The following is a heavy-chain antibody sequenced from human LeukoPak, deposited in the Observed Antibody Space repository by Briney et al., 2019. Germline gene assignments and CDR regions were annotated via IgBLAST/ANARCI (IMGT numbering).Heavy chain of an antibody. V-gene: IGHV3-21*01. J-gene: IGHJ5*02. CDR1: GFTFSSYS. D-gene: IGHD1-26*01. Sequence: PGGSLRLSCAASGFTFSSYSMNWVRQAPGKGLEWVSSISSSSSYIYYADSVKGRFTISRDNAKNSLYLQMNSLRAEDTAVYYCAREMRGRYRSLGFDPWGQGTLVTVSS. CDR3: AREMRGRYRSLGFDP. CDR2: ISSSSSYI.